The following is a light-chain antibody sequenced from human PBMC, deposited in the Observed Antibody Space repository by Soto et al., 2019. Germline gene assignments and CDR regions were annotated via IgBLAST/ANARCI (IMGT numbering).Light chain of an antibody. CDR3: QQLDSYPRT. CDR1: QVISSY. Sequence: DIQLPQSPSFLSASVGDIFTINCRASQVISSYLAWYQLKPGKAPRLLSSTAPSLQSWAPSRFSRSGSGTDFTLTSSSLQSEDFATYYCQQLDSYPRTFGQGTKVDIK. J-gene: IGKJ1*01. V-gene: IGKV1-9*01. CDR2: TAP.